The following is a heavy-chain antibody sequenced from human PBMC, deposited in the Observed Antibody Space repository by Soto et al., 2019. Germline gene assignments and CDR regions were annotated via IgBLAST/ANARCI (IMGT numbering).Heavy chain of an antibody. V-gene: IGHV3-7*01. CDR3: ARDGSEVVVAALDY. CDR1: GFTFSSYW. CDR2: IKQDGSEK. Sequence: GGSLRLSCAASGFTFSSYWMSWVRQAPGKGLEWVANIKQDGSEKYYVDSVKGRFTISRDNAKNSLYLQMNSLRAEDTAVYYCARDGSEVVVAALDYWGQGTLVTVSS. D-gene: IGHD2-15*01. J-gene: IGHJ4*02.